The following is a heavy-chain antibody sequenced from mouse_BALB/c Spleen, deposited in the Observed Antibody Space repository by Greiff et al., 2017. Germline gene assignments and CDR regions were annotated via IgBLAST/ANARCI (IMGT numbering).Heavy chain of an antibody. D-gene: IGHD2-4*01. CDR2: INPYNGGT. Sequence: VQLQQSGPELVKPGASMKISCKASGYSFTGYTMNWVKQSHGKNLEWIGLINPYNGGTSYNQKFKGKATLTVDKSSSTAYMELLSLTSEDSAVYYCARRVITTKLADYYAMDYWGQGTSVTVSS. V-gene: IGHV1-18*01. J-gene: IGHJ4*01. CDR3: ARRVITTKLADYYAMDY. CDR1: GYSFTGYT.